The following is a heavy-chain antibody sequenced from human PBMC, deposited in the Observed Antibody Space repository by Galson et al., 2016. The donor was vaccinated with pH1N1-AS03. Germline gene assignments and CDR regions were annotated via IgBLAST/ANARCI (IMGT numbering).Heavy chain of an antibody. CDR3: ARGHHDSYGLPPLGYYFDY. CDR1: GYTFTRNY. J-gene: IGHJ4*02. V-gene: IGHV1-46*03. D-gene: IGHD5-18*01. Sequence: SVKVSCKASGYTFTRNYMHWVRQAPGQGLEWMGIINPSGGSTSYAQKFQGRVTMTRDTSTSTVCMELSSLRSEDTAVYYCARGHHDSYGLPPLGYYFDYWGQGTLVTVSS. CDR2: INPSGGST.